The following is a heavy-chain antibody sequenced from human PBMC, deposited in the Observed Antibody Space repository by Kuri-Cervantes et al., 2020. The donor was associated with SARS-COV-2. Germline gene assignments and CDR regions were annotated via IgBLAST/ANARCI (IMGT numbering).Heavy chain of an antibody. Sequence: SETLSLTCSVSGDSISSLSYYWGWIRQPPGKGLEWIGSVYYSGRTFYNPSLKSRVSISLDRSKNQYSLNLSSVTAADTAVYYCVAAILGVDTGYFQHWGQGTLVTVSS. D-gene: IGHD3-3*01. J-gene: IGHJ1*01. CDR1: GDSISSLSYY. CDR2: VYYSGRT. CDR3: VAAILGVDTGYFQH. V-gene: IGHV4-39*07.